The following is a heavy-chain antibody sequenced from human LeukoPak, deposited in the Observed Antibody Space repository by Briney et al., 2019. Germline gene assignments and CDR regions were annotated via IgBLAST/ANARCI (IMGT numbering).Heavy chain of an antibody. V-gene: IGHV3-30-3*01. D-gene: IGHD6-13*01. J-gene: IGHJ4*02. CDR1: GVTFSSYA. Sequence: GGSLRLSCAASGVTFSSYAMHWVREAPGKGLEWVAFISYDGSNKYYADSVKGRFTISRDNSKNTLYLQMNSLRAEDTAVYYCARDRGSSSWYYFDYWGQGALVSVSS. CDR3: ARDRGSSSWYYFDY. CDR2: ISYDGSNK.